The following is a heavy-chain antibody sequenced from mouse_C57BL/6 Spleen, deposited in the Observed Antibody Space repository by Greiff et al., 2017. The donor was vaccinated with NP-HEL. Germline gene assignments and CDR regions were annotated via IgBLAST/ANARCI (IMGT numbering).Heavy chain of an antibody. V-gene: IGHV3-6*01. Sequence: ESGPGLVKPSQSLSLTCSVTGYSITSGYYWNWIRQFPGNKLEWMGYISYDGSNNYNPSLKNRISITRDTSKNQFFLKLNSVTTEDTATYYCARDMGYYWFAYWGQGTLVTVSA. D-gene: IGHD2-3*01. CDR1: GYSITSGYY. CDR3: ARDMGYYWFAY. J-gene: IGHJ3*01. CDR2: ISYDGSN.